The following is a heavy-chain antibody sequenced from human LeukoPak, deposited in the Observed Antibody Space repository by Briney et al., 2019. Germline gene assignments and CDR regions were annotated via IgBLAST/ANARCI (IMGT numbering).Heavy chain of an antibody. Sequence: GGSLRLSCAASGFTFSDYYMSWIRQAPGEGLEWVSYISGGSGYTNYADSVTGRFTISRDNARNSLYLQMNSLRAEDTAVYYCARARAITGTTSFDYWGQGILVSVSS. D-gene: IGHD1-7*01. V-gene: IGHV3-11*06. J-gene: IGHJ4*02. CDR2: ISGGSGYT. CDR1: GFTFSDYY. CDR3: ARARAITGTTSFDY.